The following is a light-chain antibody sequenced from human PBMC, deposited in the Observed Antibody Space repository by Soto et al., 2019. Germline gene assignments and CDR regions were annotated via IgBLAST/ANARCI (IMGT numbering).Light chain of an antibody. CDR3: CSYAGSSSFRVL. CDR2: DVT. J-gene: IGLJ2*01. CDR1: NSDVGTYNY. Sequence: QSALTQPRSVSGSPGQSVTISCTGTNSDVGTYNYVSWYQQHPGKAPTLIIYDVTKRPSGVPDRFSGSKSGNTASLIISGLQAADEAEYYCCCCSYAGSSSFRVLFGGGTQLTVL. V-gene: IGLV2-11*01.